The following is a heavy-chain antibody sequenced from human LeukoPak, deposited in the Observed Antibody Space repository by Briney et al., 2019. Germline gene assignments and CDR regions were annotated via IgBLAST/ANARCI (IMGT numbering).Heavy chain of an antibody. Sequence: SSVKVPCKASGGTFSSYAISWVRQAPGQGLEWMGGIIPIFGTANYAQKFQGRVTITTDESTSTAYMELSSLRSEDTAVYYCARGHPDYDSSGYYCCYFDYWGQGTLVTVSS. CDR2: IIPIFGTA. V-gene: IGHV1-69*05. D-gene: IGHD3-22*01. CDR1: GGTFSSYA. J-gene: IGHJ4*02. CDR3: ARGHPDYDSSGYYCCYFDY.